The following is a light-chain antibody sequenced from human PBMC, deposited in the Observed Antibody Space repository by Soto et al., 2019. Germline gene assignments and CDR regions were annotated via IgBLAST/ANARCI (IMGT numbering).Light chain of an antibody. CDR2: SDD. J-gene: IGLJ3*02. V-gene: IGLV1-47*02. CDR3: STWDASLSGRV. CDR1: SSNIGNNF. Sequence: QSVLTQPPSASGTPGQKVTISCSGASSNIGNNFVSWYQQVPGTAPKLLIYSDDQRPSGVPDRVSGSKSGTSASLAISGLRSEDEADYSCSTWDASLSGRVFGGGTKLTVL.